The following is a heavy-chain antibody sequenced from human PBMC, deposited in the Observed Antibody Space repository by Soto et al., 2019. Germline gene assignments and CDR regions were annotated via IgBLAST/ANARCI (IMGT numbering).Heavy chain of an antibody. CDR1: GFIFSNYA. Sequence: EVQLLESGGGLAQSGGSLRLSCAASGFIFSNYAMSWVRQAPGKGLAWVSAIGGSGDSTYYADSVKGRFTISRDNSKSTLYLQMNNLRAEDMAIYYYALGGIASPGYWGQGTLVTVSS. CDR2: IGGSGDST. CDR3: ALGGIASPGY. D-gene: IGHD6-13*01. V-gene: IGHV3-23*01. J-gene: IGHJ4*02.